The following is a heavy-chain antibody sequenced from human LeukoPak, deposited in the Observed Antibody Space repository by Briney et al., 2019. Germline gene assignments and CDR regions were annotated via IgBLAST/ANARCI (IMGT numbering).Heavy chain of an antibody. Sequence: ASVKVSCKASGYTFTGYYMRWVRQAPGQGLEWMGWINPNSGGTNYAQKFQGRVTMTRDTSISTAYMELSRLRSDDTAVYYCARVPHPDIVVVPAADNWFDPWGQGTLVTVSS. CDR1: GYTFTGYY. D-gene: IGHD2-2*01. CDR3: ARVPHPDIVVVPAADNWFDP. CDR2: INPNSGGT. J-gene: IGHJ5*02. V-gene: IGHV1-2*02.